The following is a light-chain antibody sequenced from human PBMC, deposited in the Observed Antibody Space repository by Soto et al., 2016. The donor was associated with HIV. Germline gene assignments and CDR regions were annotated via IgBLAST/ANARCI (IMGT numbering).Light chain of an antibody. CDR1: NIGSKS. Sequence: SYELTQPPSVSVAPGKTARITCGGNNIGSKSVHWYQQKPGQAPVLVVYDDSLRPSGIPERFSGSNSGNTATLTISRVEAGDEADYYCQVWDSSGDHPVFGRGTKLTV. CDR2: DDS. V-gene: IGLV3-21*03. CDR3: QVWDSSGDHPV. J-gene: IGLJ2*01.